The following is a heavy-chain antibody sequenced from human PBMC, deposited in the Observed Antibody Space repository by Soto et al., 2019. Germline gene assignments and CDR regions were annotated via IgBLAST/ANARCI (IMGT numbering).Heavy chain of an antibody. CDR2: IYYSGST. CDR1: GGSISSSSYY. J-gene: IGHJ6*03. V-gene: IGHV4-39*01. CDR3: ARHFPEGGGWNYANYYYYMDV. Sequence: QLQLQESGPGLVKPSETLSLTCTVSGGSISSSSYYWGWIRQPPGKGLEWIGSIYYSGSTYYNPSLKSRVTISVDTSKNQFSLKLSSVTAADTAVYYCARHFPEGGGWNYANYYYYMDVWGKGTTVTVSS. D-gene: IGHD1-7*01.